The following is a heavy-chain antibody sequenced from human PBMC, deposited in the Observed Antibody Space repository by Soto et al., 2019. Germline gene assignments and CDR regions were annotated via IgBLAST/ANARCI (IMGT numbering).Heavy chain of an antibody. CDR1: GFTFSSYW. D-gene: IGHD2-15*01. V-gene: IGHV3-7*04. CDR3: ARTYCSGVNCDGIPLWH. J-gene: IGHJ4*02. CDR2: IKQDGSDK. Sequence: EVQLVESGGGLVQPGGSLRLSCAASGFTFSSYWMSWVRQAPGKGLQWVANIKQDGSDKYYVDSVKGRFTISRDNAKNSLYLQKNSLRAEDTSVYYCARTYCSGVNCDGIPLWHWGQGTLVTVSS.